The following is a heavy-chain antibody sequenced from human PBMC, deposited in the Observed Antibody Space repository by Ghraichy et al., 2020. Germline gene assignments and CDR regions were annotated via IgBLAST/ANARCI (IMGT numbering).Heavy chain of an antibody. V-gene: IGHV3-15*01. J-gene: IGHJ4*02. CDR2: IKSKTDGGTT. Sequence: RGSLRLSCAASGFTFSNAWMSWVRQAPGKGLEWVGRIKSKTDGGTTDYAAPVKGRFTISRDDSKNTLYLQMNSLKTEDTAVYYCTIRITIFGVVILDYWGQGTLVTVSS. D-gene: IGHD3-3*01. CDR1: GFTFSNAW. CDR3: TIRITIFGVVILDY.